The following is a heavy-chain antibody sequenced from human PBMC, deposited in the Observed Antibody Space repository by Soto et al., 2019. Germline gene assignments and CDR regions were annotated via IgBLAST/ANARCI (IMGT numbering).Heavy chain of an antibody. CDR3: AKDRLAGGFDY. CDR2: ISGSGGST. J-gene: IGHJ4*02. Sequence: LRLSCAASGFTFSSYAMSWVRQAPGKGLEWVSAISGSGGSTYYADSVKGRFTISRDNSRNTVYLQMNSLRADDTAVYYCAKDRLAGGFDYWGQGTLVTVSS. CDR1: GFTFSSYA. V-gene: IGHV3-23*01. D-gene: IGHD3-16*01.